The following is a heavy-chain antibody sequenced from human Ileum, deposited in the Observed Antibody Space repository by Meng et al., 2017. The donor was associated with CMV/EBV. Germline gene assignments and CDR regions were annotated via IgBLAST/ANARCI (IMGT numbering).Heavy chain of an antibody. CDR1: CGRLRGGKNY. J-gene: IGHJ5*02. Sequence: HDAGPVLVKPSETLSRTCTFSCGRLRGGKNYLNRIRQPAWKPLAWIWRIFSSGSTNYNPSLKSRATISVDTSKYQFSLNLSAVTAADTAVYYCSRGDRGSFDPWGQGTLVTVSS. CDR3: SRGDRGSFDP. V-gene: IGHV4-61*02. CDR2: IFSSGST. D-gene: IGHD1-14*01.